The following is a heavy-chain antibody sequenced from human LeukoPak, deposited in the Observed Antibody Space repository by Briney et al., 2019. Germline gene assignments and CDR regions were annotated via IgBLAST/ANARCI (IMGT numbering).Heavy chain of an antibody. D-gene: IGHD6-19*01. CDR1: GFTFSEYT. CDR2: ISYDGSNK. V-gene: IGHV3-30*04. J-gene: IGHJ4*02. Sequence: GGSLRLSCAASGFTFSEYTIHWVRQAPGKGLEWVAVISYDGSNKYYADSVKGRFTISRDNSKNTLFVQMNSLRAEDTAVYYCAKGLYSSGEYLDYWGQGTLVTVSS. CDR3: AKGLYSSGEYLDY.